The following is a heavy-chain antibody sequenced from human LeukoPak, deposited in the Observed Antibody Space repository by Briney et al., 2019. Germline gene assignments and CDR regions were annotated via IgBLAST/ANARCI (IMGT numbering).Heavy chain of an antibody. CDR3: AKDLLAIAVAGT. J-gene: IGHJ4*02. CDR2: INGRGDRT. CDR1: GFTFSNCG. V-gene: IGHV3-23*01. D-gene: IGHD6-19*01. Sequence: GGSLRLSCAASGFTFSNCGMSWVRQAPGKGLEWVSAINGRGDRTYYADSVKGRFTISRDNSKNTLYLQMNSLRAEDTAVYYCAKDLLAIAVAGTWGQGTLVTVSS.